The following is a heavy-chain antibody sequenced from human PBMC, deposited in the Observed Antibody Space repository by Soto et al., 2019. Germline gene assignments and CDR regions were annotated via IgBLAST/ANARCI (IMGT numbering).Heavy chain of an antibody. CDR3: ARESGALTVTRYNWFDP. CDR1: GFTFSSYG. J-gene: IGHJ5*02. CDR2: IWYDGSNK. V-gene: IGHV3-33*01. Sequence: QVQLVESGGGVVQPGRSLRLSCAASGFTFSSYGMHWVRQAPGKGLDWVAVIWYDGSNKYYADSVKGRFTISRDNSKNTLYLQMNSLRAEYTAVYYCARESGALTVTRYNWFDPWGQGTLVTVSS. D-gene: IGHD4-4*01.